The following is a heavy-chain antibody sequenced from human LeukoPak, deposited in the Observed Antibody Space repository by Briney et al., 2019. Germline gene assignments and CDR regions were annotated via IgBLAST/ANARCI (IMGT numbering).Heavy chain of an antibody. J-gene: IGHJ5*02. V-gene: IGHV3-21*01. CDR1: GFTFSSYS. CDR3: ARSWLPSDNWFDP. Sequence: GGSLRLSCAASGFTFSSYSMNWVRQAPGKGLEWVSSISSSSSYIYYADSVKGRFTISRDNAKNSLYLQMTSLRAEDTAVYYCARSWLPSDNWFDPWGQGTLVTVSS. CDR2: ISSSSSYI. D-gene: IGHD3-9*01.